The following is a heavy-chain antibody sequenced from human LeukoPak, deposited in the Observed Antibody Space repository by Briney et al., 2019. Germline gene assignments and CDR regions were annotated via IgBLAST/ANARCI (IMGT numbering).Heavy chain of an antibody. CDR2: IIPIFGTA. J-gene: IGHJ6*04. V-gene: IGHV1-69*13. Sequence: SVKVSCKASGGTFSSYAISWVRQAPGQGLEWMGGIIPIFGTANYAQKFQGRVTITADESTSTAYMEPSSLRSEDTAVYYCAREQGYCSSTSCYTGMDVWGKGTTVTVSS. CDR3: AREQGYCSSTSCYTGMDV. CDR1: GGTFSSYA. D-gene: IGHD2-2*02.